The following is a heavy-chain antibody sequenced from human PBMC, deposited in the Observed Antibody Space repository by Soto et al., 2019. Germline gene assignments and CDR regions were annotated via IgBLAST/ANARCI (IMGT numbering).Heavy chain of an antibody. V-gene: IGHV1-69*01. D-gene: IGHD3-22*01. CDR2: IIPIFGTA. CDR1: GYSFTSYW. CDR3: ARGDSSGSYYYYYGMDV. J-gene: IGHJ6*02. Sequence: KISCKGSGYSFTSYWISWVRQAPGQGLEWMEGIIPIFGTANYAQKFQGRVTITADESTSTAYMELSSLRSEDTAVYYCARGDSSGSYYYYYGMDVWGQGTTVTVSS.